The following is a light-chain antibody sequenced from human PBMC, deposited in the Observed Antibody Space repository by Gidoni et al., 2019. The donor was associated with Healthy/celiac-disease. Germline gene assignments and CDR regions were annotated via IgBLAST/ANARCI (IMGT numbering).Light chain of an antibody. V-gene: IGKV3-15*01. CDR2: GAS. CDR3: QQYNNWPPLT. Sequence: EIVMTQSPATLSGSPGERATLSCRASQSVSSNLARYQQKPGQAPRLLIYGASTRATGIPARFSGSGSGTEFTLTISSLQSEDFAVYYCQQYNNWPPLTFGGGTKVEIK. CDR1: QSVSSN. J-gene: IGKJ4*01.